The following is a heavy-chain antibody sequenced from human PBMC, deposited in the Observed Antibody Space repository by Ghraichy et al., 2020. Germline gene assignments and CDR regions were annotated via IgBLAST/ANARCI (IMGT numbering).Heavy chain of an antibody. CDR3: ARDITGNYSIDY. V-gene: IGHV3-30-3*01. CDR1: GFTFSGHA. Sequence: GGSLRLSCAASGFTFSGHAMHCVRQAPGKGLEWVAFISDDGNRKHYADSVKGRFTISRDNSKNTLYLQMNSLRGEDTAMYFCARDITGNYSIDYWGQVTLVTVSS. J-gene: IGHJ4*02. D-gene: IGHD1-26*01. CDR2: ISDDGNRK.